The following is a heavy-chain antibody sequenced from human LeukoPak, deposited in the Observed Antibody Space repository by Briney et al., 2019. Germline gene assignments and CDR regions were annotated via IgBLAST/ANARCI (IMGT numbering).Heavy chain of an antibody. CDR1: GYTFTGYY. V-gene: IGHV1-2*02. CDR3: AVGNWGSNWFDP. D-gene: IGHD7-27*01. Sequence: PGASVKVSCKASGYTFTGYYIHWVRQAPGQGLERMGWINPNSGGTNYAQKFQGRVTMTRDTSISTAYMELSRLRSDDTAVYYCAVGNWGSNWFDPWGQGTLVTVSS. CDR2: INPNSGGT. J-gene: IGHJ5*02.